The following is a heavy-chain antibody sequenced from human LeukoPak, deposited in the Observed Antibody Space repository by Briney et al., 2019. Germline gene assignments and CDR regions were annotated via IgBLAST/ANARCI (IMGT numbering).Heavy chain of an antibody. CDR3: ARGSSGYPTGLHYYFDY. Sequence: GASVKVSCKASGYTFTSYSISWVRQAPGQGLEWMGWISAYNGNTNYAQKLQGRVTMTTDTSTSTAYMELRSLRSDDTAVYYCARGSSGYPTGLHYYFDYWGQGTLVTVSS. CDR1: GYTFTSYS. CDR2: ISAYNGNT. J-gene: IGHJ4*02. D-gene: IGHD3-22*01. V-gene: IGHV1-18*01.